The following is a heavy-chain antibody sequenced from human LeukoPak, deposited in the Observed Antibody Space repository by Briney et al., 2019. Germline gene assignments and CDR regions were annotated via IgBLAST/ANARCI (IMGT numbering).Heavy chain of an antibody. J-gene: IGHJ4*02. CDR3: ARVTRKINVVPVDY. CDR2: ISYDGSNK. Sequence: GGSLRLSCAASGFTFSSYAMHWVRQAPGKGLEWVAVISYDGSNKYYADSVKGRFTISRDNAKNSLYLQLNSLRDEDTAVYYCARVTRKINVVPVDYWGQGTLVTVSS. CDR1: GFTFSSYA. D-gene: IGHD2-15*01. V-gene: IGHV3-30-3*01.